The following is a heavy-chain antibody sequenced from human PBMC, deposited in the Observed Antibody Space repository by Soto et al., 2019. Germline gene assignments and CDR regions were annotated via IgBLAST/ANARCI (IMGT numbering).Heavy chain of an antibody. D-gene: IGHD3-22*01. Sequence: QITLKESGPPLVKPTQTLTLTCTFSEFSLSASGVGVGWIRQPPGKALEWLALIYWDDDKRYSPSLKSRLTITKDTSKNQVVLTMTNMDPVDTATYYCALGRDYYDSSGYHEDWGQGTLVTVSS. CDR3: ALGRDYYDSSGYHED. V-gene: IGHV2-5*02. J-gene: IGHJ4*02. CDR2: IYWDDDK. CDR1: EFSLSASGVG.